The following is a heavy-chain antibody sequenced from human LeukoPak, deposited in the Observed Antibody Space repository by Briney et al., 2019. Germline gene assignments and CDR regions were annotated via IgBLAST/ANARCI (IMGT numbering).Heavy chain of an antibody. J-gene: IGHJ6*03. CDR3: ARDRGSTGYYYYYMDV. V-gene: IGHV4-4*07. D-gene: IGHD3-10*01. CDR2: IYTSGST. CDR1: GGSISSYY. Sequence: SETLSPTCTVSGGSISSYYWSWIRQPAGKGLEWIGRIYTSGSTNYNPSLKSRVTMSVDTSKNQFSLKLSSVTAADTAVYYCARDRGSTGYYYYYMDVWGKGTTVTVSS.